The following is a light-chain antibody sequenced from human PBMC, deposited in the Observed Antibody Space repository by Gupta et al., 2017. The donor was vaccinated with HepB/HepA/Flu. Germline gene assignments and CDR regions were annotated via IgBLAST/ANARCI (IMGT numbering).Light chain of an antibody. CDR2: LGS. Sequence: DIVMTQSPLSLPVTPGESASISCRPSQSLVKSNGYNYLDWYLQKPGQSPQLLIYLGSNRASGVPDRFSGGGSGADFTLKISRVEADDVGVYYCRQALQSPRTFGQGTKLEIK. CDR3: RQALQSPRT. CDR1: QSLVKSNGYNY. J-gene: IGKJ2*02. V-gene: IGKV2-28*01.